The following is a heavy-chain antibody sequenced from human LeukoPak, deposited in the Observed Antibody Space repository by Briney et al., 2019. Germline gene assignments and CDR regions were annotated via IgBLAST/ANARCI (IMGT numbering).Heavy chain of an antibody. D-gene: IGHD6-13*01. CDR2: IYYSGST. J-gene: IGHJ5*02. Sequence: SETLSLTCTVSGGSVSSGSYYWSWIRQPPGKGLEWIGYIYYSGSTNYNPSLKGRVTISVDTSKNQFSLKLSSVPAADTAVYYCARDNAGANWFDPWGQGTLVTVSS. V-gene: IGHV4-61*01. CDR1: GGSVSSGSYY. CDR3: ARDNAGANWFDP.